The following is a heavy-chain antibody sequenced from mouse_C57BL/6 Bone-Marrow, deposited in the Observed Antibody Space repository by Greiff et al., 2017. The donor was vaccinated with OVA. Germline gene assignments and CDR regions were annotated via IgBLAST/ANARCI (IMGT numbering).Heavy chain of an antibody. CDR2: LNPNNGGT. D-gene: IGHD1-1*01. Sequence: VQLQQSGPELVKPGASVKISCKASGYTFTDYYMNWVKQSHGKSLEWIGDLNPNNGGTSYNQKFKGKATLTVDKSSSTAYMELRSLTSEDSAVYYCARCYYGSSYVGFYYAMDYWGQGTSVTVSS. V-gene: IGHV1-26*01. CDR1: GYTFTDYY. J-gene: IGHJ4*01. CDR3: ARCYYGSSYVGFYYAMDY.